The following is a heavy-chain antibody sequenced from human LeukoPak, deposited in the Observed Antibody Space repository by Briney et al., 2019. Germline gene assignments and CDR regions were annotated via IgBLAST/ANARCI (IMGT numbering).Heavy chain of an antibody. Sequence: ASVKVSCKASGYTFTGYYMHWVRQAPGQGLEWMGWINPNSGGTNYAQKFQGRVTMTRDTSISTAYMELSRLRSDDTAMYYCARGDGSGKYYFDYWGQGTLVTVSS. J-gene: IGHJ4*02. CDR1: GYTFTGYY. CDR2: INPNSGGT. D-gene: IGHD3-10*01. CDR3: ARGDGSGKYYFDY. V-gene: IGHV1-2*02.